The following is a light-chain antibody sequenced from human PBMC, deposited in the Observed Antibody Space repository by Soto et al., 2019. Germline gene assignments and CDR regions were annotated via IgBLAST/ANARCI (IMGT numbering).Light chain of an antibody. CDR1: SSDVGGYNY. V-gene: IGLV2-14*03. Sequence: QSVLTQPASVSGSPGQSITISCTGTSSDVGGYNYVSWYQQYPGKAPKLIISDVTDRPSGISSRFSGSKSGNTASLTISGLQAEDEADYYCNSYRSSTTRYVFGTGTKVTVL. J-gene: IGLJ1*01. CDR2: DVT. CDR3: NSYRSSTTRYV.